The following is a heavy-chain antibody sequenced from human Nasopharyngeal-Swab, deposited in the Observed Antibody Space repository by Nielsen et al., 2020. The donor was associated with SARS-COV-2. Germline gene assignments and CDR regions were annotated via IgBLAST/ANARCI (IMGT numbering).Heavy chain of an antibody. CDR2: INHSGST. V-gene: IGHV4-34*01. J-gene: IGHJ4*02. CDR3: ARGYGDYDY. Sequence: WIRQPLGKGLEWIGEINHSGSTNYNPSLKSRVTISVDTSKNQFSLKLSSVTAADTAVYYCARGYGDYDYWGQGTLVTVSS. D-gene: IGHD4-17*01.